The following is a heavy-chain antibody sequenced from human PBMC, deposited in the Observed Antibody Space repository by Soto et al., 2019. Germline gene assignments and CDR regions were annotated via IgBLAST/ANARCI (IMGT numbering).Heavy chain of an antibody. CDR3: AKSRAGYYDSSGYPFPFDY. CDR1: GFTFSSYA. D-gene: IGHD3-22*01. Sequence: GGSLRLSCAASGFTFSSYAMSWVRQAPGKGLEWVSAISGSGGSTYYADSVKGRFTISRDNSKNTLYLQMDSLRAEDTAVYYCAKSRAGYYDSSGYPFPFDYWGQGTLVTVSS. CDR2: ISGSGGST. J-gene: IGHJ4*02. V-gene: IGHV3-23*01.